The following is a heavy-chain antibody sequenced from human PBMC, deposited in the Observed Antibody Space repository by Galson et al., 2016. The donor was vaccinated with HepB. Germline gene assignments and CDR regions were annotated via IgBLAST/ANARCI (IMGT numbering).Heavy chain of an antibody. J-gene: IGHJ6*02. Sequence: SLRLSCAVSGFSLDRYAMHWVRLVPGKGLEWVLGISLDTDRIGYADSVKGRFIVSRDKARNSVYLQMNSLRTEDSALYYCGKDILPGGMDVWGHGTRVTVAS. CDR3: GKDILPGGMDV. CDR1: GFSLDRYA. CDR2: ISLDTDRI. D-gene: IGHD3-3*01. V-gene: IGHV3-9*01.